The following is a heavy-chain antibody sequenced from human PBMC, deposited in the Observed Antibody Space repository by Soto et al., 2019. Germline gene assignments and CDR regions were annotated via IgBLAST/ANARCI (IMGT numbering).Heavy chain of an antibody. CDR2: ILPIFRTP. V-gene: IGHV1-69*12. D-gene: IGHD1-1*01. CDR1: GDTFDTFA. J-gene: IGHJ6*02. Sequence: QVQLVQSGAEVVKPGSSVKVSCKASGDTFDTFAISWVRQAPGQGLEWMGGILPIFRTPDYGQKVQGRVTITEGESTSTGYMEMSSLRSEDTALYYGDRDKDREQLGGNYYCHLDVWGQGTTVTISS. CDR3: DRDKDREQLGGNYYCHLDV.